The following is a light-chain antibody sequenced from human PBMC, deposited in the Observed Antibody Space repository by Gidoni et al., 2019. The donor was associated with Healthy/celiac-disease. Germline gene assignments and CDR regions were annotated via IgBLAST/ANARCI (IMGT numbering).Light chain of an antibody. J-gene: IGKJ3*01. Sequence: DIQMTQSPSSLSASVGDRVTITCRASQSISSYLNWYQQKPGKAPKLLIYAASSLQSGVPARFSGSGSGTDFTLTISRLQPEDFATYYCKQSYSTPCTFGPGTKVDIK. CDR2: AAS. CDR3: KQSYSTPCT. V-gene: IGKV1-39*01. CDR1: QSISSY.